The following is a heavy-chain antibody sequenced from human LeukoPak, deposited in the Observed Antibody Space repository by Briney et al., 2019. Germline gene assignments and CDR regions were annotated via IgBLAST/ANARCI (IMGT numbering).Heavy chain of an antibody. Sequence: LVNLYVTWTGSGSALSTGNYYWGRIRQPPGKGLEWIGNIFYSGSTYYSPSLRSRVTISLDTSRNQFSLKLNSVTAADTAVYYCAKSNGYGLVDIWGQGTMVTVSS. CDR3: AKSNGYGLVDI. CDR1: GSALSTGNYY. V-gene: IGHV4-39*07. D-gene: IGHD3-10*01. CDR2: IFYSGST. J-gene: IGHJ3*02.